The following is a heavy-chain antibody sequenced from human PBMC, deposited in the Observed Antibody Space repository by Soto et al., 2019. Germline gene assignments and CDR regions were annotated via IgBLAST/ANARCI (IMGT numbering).Heavy chain of an antibody. CDR3: ARVRVPTGFYYYYYMDV. D-gene: IGHD2-2*01. Sequence: EVQLVESGGGLVKPGGSLRLSCAASGFTFSSYSMNWVRQAPGKGLEWVSSISSSSSYIYYADSVKGRFTISRDNAKNSRYLQMNSLRAEDTAVYYCARVRVPTGFYYYYYMDVWGKGTTVTVSS. V-gene: IGHV3-21*01. CDR1: GFTFSSYS. J-gene: IGHJ6*03. CDR2: ISSSSSYI.